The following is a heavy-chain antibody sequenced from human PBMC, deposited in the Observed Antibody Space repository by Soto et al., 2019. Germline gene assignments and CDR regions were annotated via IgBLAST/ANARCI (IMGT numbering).Heavy chain of an antibody. Sequence: SGPTLVNPTETLTLTCTISGFSLSNGRMGVSWIRQSPGKALEWLAHIFSDAERSYSTSMQSRLTISTDTSGTQVVLTMTNMAPVETGAYYCARLISDTYSTYYDMDVRCQGTSVTVSS. CDR3: ARLISDTYSTYYDMDV. CDR1: GFSLSNGRMG. CDR2: IFSDAER. V-gene: IGHV2-26*03. J-gene: IGHJ6*02. D-gene: IGHD2-15*01.